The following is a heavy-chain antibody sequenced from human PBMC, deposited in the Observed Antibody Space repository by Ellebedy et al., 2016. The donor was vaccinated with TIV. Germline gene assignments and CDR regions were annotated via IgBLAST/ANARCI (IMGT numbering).Heavy chain of an antibody. Sequence: AASVKVSCKSSGYTFSNYDINWLRQATGQGPEWMGWMNPNGGDTGYAQKFQGRITMTRDTSISTAYMELRSLRSDDTAVYYCARFVDGDYEDYWGQGALVTVSS. D-gene: IGHD4-17*01. V-gene: IGHV1-8*01. CDR1: GYTFSNYD. CDR3: ARFVDGDYEDY. CDR2: MNPNGGDT. J-gene: IGHJ4*02.